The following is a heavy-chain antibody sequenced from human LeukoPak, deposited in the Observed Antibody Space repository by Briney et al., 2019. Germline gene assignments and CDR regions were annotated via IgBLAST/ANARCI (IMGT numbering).Heavy chain of an antibody. J-gene: IGHJ4*02. CDR2: IYSGGST. Sequence: GGSLRLSCAASGFTFSSYAMSWVRQAPGKGLEWVSVIYSGGSTYYADSVKGRFTISRDNSKNTLYLQMNSLRAEDTAVYYCARVAISSSYQIYFDYWGQGTLVTVSS. V-gene: IGHV3-53*01. CDR1: GFTFSSYA. CDR3: ARVAISSSYQIYFDY. D-gene: IGHD6-6*01.